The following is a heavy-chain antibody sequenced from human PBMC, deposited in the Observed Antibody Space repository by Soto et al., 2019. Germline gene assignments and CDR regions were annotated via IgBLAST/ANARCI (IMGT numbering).Heavy chain of an antibody. CDR3: ATESYCGSGSYGS. CDR1: GGSITSGGYY. V-gene: IGHV4-31*03. Sequence: QVQLQESGPGLLEPSQTLSLTCTVSGGSITSGGYYWSWIRQHPGRGLEWIGYVSYSGTTYCNPSLKSRLTISVDTSKNQLSLKLSSVTAADSAVYYCATESYCGSGSYGSWGQGTLVTVSS. J-gene: IGHJ5*02. D-gene: IGHD3-10*01. CDR2: VSYSGTT.